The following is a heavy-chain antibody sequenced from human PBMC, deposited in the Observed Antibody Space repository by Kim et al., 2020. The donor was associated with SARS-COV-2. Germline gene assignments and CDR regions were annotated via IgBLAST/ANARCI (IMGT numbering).Heavy chain of an antibody. CDR1: GGSFSGYY. D-gene: IGHD3-3*01. Sequence: SETLSLTCAVYGGSFSGYYWSWIRQPPGKGLEWIGEINHSGSTNYNPSLKSRVTISVDTSKNQFSLKLSSVTAADTAVYYCARKYYAFWSGYYGDWFDP. CDR3: ARKYYAFWSGYYGDWFDP. CDR2: INHSGST. J-gene: IGHJ5*02. V-gene: IGHV4-34*01.